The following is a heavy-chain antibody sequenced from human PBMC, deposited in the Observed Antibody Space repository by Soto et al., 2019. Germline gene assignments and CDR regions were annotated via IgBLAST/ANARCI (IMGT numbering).Heavy chain of an antibody. CDR1: GGTFSSYA. Sequence: QVQLVQSGAEVKKPGSSVKVSCEASGGTFSSYAISWVRQAPGQGLEWMGGIIPIFGTANYAQKFQGRVTITADESTSTAYMELSSLRSEDTAVYYCAREGAVAGTGGFDYWGQGTLVTVSS. J-gene: IGHJ4*02. V-gene: IGHV1-69*01. CDR3: AREGAVAGTGGFDY. CDR2: IIPIFGTA. D-gene: IGHD6-19*01.